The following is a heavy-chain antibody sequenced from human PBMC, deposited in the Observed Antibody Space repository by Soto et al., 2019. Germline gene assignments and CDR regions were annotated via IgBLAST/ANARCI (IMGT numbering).Heavy chain of an antibody. CDR1: GGSISSGGYY. Sequence: QVQLQESGPGLVKPSQTLSLTCTVSGGSISSGGYYWSWIRQHPGKGLEWIGYIYYSGSTYYNPSLKSRVTIAVDTSKNQFSLKLSSVTAADTAVYYCARGGHYDILTGSPRPFDDWGQGTLVTVSS. CDR2: IYYSGST. V-gene: IGHV4-31*03. CDR3: ARGGHYDILTGSPRPFDD. J-gene: IGHJ4*02. D-gene: IGHD3-9*01.